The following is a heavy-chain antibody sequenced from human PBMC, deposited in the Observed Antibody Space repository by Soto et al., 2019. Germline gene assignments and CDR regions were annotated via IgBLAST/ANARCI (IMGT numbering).Heavy chain of an antibody. Sequence: QVRLVQSGAEVKKTGSSVKVSCKASRTTFSNYAIGWVRQAPGQGLEWMGGIILPFGTPNYAQKFQGRVTITADESMTTAYMELRGLRSEDTAVYYCVRGPDYEGYFDYWGQGTLVTVSS. CDR1: RTTFSNYA. V-gene: IGHV1-69*12. CDR2: IILPFGTP. J-gene: IGHJ4*02. D-gene: IGHD3-22*01. CDR3: VRGPDYEGYFDY.